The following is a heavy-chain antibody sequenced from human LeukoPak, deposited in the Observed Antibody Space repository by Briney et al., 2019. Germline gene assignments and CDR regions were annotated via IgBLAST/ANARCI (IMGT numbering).Heavy chain of an antibody. D-gene: IGHD5-12*01. CDR1: GTSINGYY. J-gene: IGHJ4*02. CDR3: ARGHGYSGHALAY. CDR2: IYFSGHT. Sequence: PSETLSLTCTVSGTSINGYYWSWIRQPPGKRLEWIGYIYFSGHTNYSPPLKSRVTMSLDAPRDHFSLQLNSVTAADTAVYYCARGHGYSGHALAYWGQGILVTVSS. V-gene: IGHV4-59*01.